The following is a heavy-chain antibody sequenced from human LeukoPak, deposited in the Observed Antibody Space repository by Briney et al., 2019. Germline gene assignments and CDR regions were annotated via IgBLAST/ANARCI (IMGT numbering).Heavy chain of an antibody. J-gene: IGHJ6*03. D-gene: IGHD3-3*01. CDR1: GFTFSSYS. Sequence: GGSLRLSCAASGFTFSSYSMNWVRQAPGKGLEWVSSISTSSSYIYYADSVKGRFTISRDNARNSLYLQMNSLRAEDTAVYYCARGGESREGITIFGVVIGFQLNMDVWGKGTTVTVSS. CDR3: ARGGESREGITIFGVVIGFQLNMDV. V-gene: IGHV3-21*01. CDR2: ISTSSSYI.